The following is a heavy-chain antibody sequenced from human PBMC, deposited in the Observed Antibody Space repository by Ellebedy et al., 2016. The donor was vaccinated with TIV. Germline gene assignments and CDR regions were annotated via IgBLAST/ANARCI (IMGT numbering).Heavy chain of an antibody. Sequence: AASVKVSCKASGGTFSSYAISWVRQAPGQGLEWMGRIILILGIPNYAQKFQGRVTITADTSTSTAYLELSSLRSEDTAVYYCASRGVPLGYCSGGSCLDTYYYYGMDVWGQGTTVTVSS. CDR2: IILILGIP. D-gene: IGHD2-15*01. CDR3: ASRGVPLGYCSGGSCLDTYYYYGMDV. CDR1: GGTFSSYA. J-gene: IGHJ6*02. V-gene: IGHV1-69*04.